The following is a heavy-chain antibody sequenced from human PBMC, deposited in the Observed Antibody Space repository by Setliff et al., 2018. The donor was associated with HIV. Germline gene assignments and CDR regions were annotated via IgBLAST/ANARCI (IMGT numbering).Heavy chain of an antibody. CDR2: IGYNGDT. CDR1: GGSINSYY. V-gene: IGHV4-59*01. Sequence: SETLSLTCTVSGGSINSYYWNWIRQSPGKGLEWIGYIGYNGDTSYNPSLNSRVTLSVDRSKNQFSLKLSSVSAADTAVYFCARWGASGGRPDWHAFDMWGQGTMVTAS. J-gene: IGHJ3*02. CDR3: ARWGASGGRPDWHAFDM. D-gene: IGHD2-15*01.